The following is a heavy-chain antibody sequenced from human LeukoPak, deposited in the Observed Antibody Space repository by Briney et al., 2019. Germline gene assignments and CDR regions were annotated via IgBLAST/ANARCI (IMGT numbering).Heavy chain of an antibody. CDR1: GFTFSSYA. Sequence: PGRSLRLSCAASGFTFSSYAMHWVRQAPGKGLEWVAVISYDGSNRYYAGSVKGRFTISRDNSKNTLYLQMNSLRAEDTAVYYCARSSVWFGESIDYWGQGTLVTVSS. J-gene: IGHJ4*02. CDR2: ISYDGSNR. V-gene: IGHV3-30*04. D-gene: IGHD3-10*01. CDR3: ARSSVWFGESIDY.